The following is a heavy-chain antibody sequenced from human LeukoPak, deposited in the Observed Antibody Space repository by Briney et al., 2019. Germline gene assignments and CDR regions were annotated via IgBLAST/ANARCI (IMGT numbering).Heavy chain of an antibody. V-gene: IGHV3-23*01. J-gene: IGHJ4*02. CDR1: GFTFSSYE. CDR3: AKADYYADHLFDY. D-gene: IGHD3-10*01. CDR2: ISGSGGST. Sequence: GGSLRLSCAASGFTFSSYEMNWVRQAPGKGLEWVSAISGSGGSTYHADSVKGRFTISRDNSKNTLYLQMNSLRAEDTAVYYCAKADYYADHLFDYWGQGTLVTVSS.